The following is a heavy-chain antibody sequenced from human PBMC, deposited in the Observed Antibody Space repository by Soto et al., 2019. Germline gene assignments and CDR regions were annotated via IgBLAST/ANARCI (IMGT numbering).Heavy chain of an antibody. D-gene: IGHD3-3*01. V-gene: IGHV3-53*01. CDR3: ARDRSGSGAYD. CDR1: GFTVSSNY. J-gene: IGHJ4*02. Sequence: ESGGGLIQRGGSLRLSCAASGFTVSSNYMTWVRQAPGKGLEWVSIIYSGGGTYYADSVKGRFTISRDISKNTLYLQMNSLRAEDTAVYFCARDRSGSGAYDWGQGTLVTVSS. CDR2: IYSGGGT.